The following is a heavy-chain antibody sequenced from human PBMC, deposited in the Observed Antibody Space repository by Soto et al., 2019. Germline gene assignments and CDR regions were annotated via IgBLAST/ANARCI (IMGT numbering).Heavy chain of an antibody. V-gene: IGHV3-53*01. CDR2: LYTDDTT. J-gene: IGHJ4*02. CDR1: GFIVSSKY. D-gene: IGHD6-19*01. CDR3: ARVGAVAAVDY. Sequence: EVQLVESGGGLIQPGGSLRLSCAASGFIVSSKYMSWVRQAPGKGLEWVSILYTDDTTYYADSVKGRFTISRDNSKNTLYLQMTSLRAEDTAVYYCARVGAVAAVDYWGQGTLVTVSS.